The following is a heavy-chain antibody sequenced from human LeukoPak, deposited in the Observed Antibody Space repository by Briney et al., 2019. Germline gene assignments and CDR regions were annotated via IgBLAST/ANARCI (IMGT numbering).Heavy chain of an antibody. CDR2: IWYDGSNK. J-gene: IGHJ1*01. CDR3: ARDKSIAVAGGYFQH. CDR1: GFTFSDYG. Sequence: PGGSLRLSCAASGFTFSDYGMHWVRQAPGKGLEWVAVIWYDGSNKYYADSVKGRFTISRDNSKNTLYLQMNSLRAEDTAVYYCARDKSIAVAGGYFQHWGQGTLVTVSS. D-gene: IGHD6-19*01. V-gene: IGHV3-33*08.